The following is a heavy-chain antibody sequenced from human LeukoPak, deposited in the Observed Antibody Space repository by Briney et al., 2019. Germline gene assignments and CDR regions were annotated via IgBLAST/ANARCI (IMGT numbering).Heavy chain of an antibody. Sequence: ASVTVSCKVSGYTLTELSMHWVRQAPGKGLEWMGGFHPEDGETIYAQKFQGRVTMTEDTSTDTAYMELSSLRSEDTAVYYCATDHKGFLTGYSGFGYWGQGTLVTVSS. J-gene: IGHJ4*02. CDR1: GYTLTELS. D-gene: IGHD3-9*01. CDR3: ATDHKGFLTGYSGFGY. V-gene: IGHV1-24*01. CDR2: FHPEDGET.